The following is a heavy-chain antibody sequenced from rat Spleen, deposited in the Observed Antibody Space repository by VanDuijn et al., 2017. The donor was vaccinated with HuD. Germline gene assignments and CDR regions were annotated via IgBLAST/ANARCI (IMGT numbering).Heavy chain of an antibody. J-gene: IGHJ2*01. CDR3: ARRHYGYTDYFDY. CDR2: ISYGDSSGHSGT. Sequence: EVQLVESGGGLVQPGRSLKLSCAASGFTFSNYGMHWIRQAPTQGLEWVASISYGDSSGHSGTYYRDSVKGRFTISRDNTKSTLSLQMDSLRSDDTATYYCARRHYGYTDYFDYWGQGVMVTVSS. D-gene: IGHD1-9*01. V-gene: IGHV5-19*01. CDR1: GFTFSNYG.